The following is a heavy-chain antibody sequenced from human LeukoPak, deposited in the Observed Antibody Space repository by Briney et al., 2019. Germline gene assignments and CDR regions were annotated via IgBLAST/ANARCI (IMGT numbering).Heavy chain of an antibody. Sequence: ASVKVSCKASGYTFTGYYMHWVRQAPGQGLEWMGWINPNSGGTNYAQKFQGRVTMTRDTSISTAYMELSRLRSDDTAVCYCARDRTTTPTYYYDSSGYPNRIDYWGQGTLVTVSS. D-gene: IGHD3-22*01. J-gene: IGHJ4*02. V-gene: IGHV1-2*02. CDR1: GYTFTGYY. CDR3: ARDRTTTPTYYYDSSGYPNRIDY. CDR2: INPNSGGT.